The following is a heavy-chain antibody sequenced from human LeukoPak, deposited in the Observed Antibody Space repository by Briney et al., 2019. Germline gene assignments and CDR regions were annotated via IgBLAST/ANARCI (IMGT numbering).Heavy chain of an antibody. CDR1: DVSISNYY. Sequence: SETLSLTCTVSDVSISNYYWTWIRQPAGKGLEWIGRLYIGRETDYNPSLKSRVTMSVDTSNSQFSLRLTSVTAADTATYYCAKESRVLIGDGYYLDSWGPGTLITVSS. V-gene: IGHV4-4*07. CDR3: AKESRVLIGDGYYLDS. D-gene: IGHD3-3*01. J-gene: IGHJ4*02. CDR2: LYIGRET.